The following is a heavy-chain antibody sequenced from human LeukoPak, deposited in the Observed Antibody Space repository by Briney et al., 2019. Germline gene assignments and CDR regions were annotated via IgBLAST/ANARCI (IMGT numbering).Heavy chain of an antibody. CDR2: IWPGDSDT. D-gene: IGHD1-26*01. Sequence: GESLKISCKGSGYNFTNYWIGWVRQMPGKGLEWMGIIWPGDSDTRYSPSFQGQVTISADKSNSTAYLQWSSLKASDTAMYYCARRYSGSYYPEYFDYWGQGTLVTVSS. CDR3: ARRYSGSYYPEYFDY. CDR1: GYNFTNYW. J-gene: IGHJ4*02. V-gene: IGHV5-51*01.